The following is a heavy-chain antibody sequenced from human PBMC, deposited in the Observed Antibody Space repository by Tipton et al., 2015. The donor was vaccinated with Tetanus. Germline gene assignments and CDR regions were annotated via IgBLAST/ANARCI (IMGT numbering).Heavy chain of an antibody. CDR1: GGSMNSYY. J-gene: IGHJ2*01. Sequence: TLSLTCTVSGGSMNSYYWSWIRQPPGKGLEWVGKITYSRTTNYNSSLKSRVTISLDTSTSQFSLKLTSATAADTAVYYCARERIRLIGDVIFRYFDLWGRGTLVTVSS. CDR2: ITYSRTT. V-gene: IGHV4-59*01. CDR3: ARERIRLIGDVIFRYFDL. D-gene: IGHD3-3*02.